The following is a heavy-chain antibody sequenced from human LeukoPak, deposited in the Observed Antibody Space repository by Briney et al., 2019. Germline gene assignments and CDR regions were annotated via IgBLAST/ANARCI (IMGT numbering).Heavy chain of an antibody. D-gene: IGHD5-18*01. V-gene: IGHV4-39*07. J-gene: IGHJ5*02. CDR3: ARRGYSYGYVGSNWFDP. Sequence: SETLSLTCTVSGGSISSGGYYWSWIRQPPGKGLEWIGEVNHSGSTNYNPSLKSRVTISVDTSKNQFSLKLSSVTAADTAVYYCARRGYSYGYVGSNWFDPWGQGTLVTVSS. CDR1: GGSISSGGYY. CDR2: VNHSGST.